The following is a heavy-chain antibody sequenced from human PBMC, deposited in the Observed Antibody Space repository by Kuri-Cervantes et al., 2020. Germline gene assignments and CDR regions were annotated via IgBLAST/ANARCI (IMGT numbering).Heavy chain of an antibody. CDR1: GFTVSSNE. J-gene: IGHJ2*01. CDR3: ARKLHYWYFDL. Sequence: GSLRLSCAASGFTVSSNEMSWVRQAPGKGLEWIGEINHSGSTNYNPSLKSRVTISVDTSKNQFSLKLSSVTAADTAVYYCARKLHYWYFDLWGRGTLVTVSS. D-gene: IGHD1-26*01. CDR2: INHSGST. V-gene: IGHV4-34*01.